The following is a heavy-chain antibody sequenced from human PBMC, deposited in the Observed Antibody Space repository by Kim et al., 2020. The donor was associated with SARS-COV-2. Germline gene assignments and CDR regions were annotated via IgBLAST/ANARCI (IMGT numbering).Heavy chain of an antibody. V-gene: IGHV1-69*13. J-gene: IGHJ6*02. Sequence: SVKVSCKASGGTFSSYAISWVRQAPGQGLEWMGGIIPIFGTANYAQKFQGRVTITADESTSTAYMELSSLRSEDTAVYYCARAYYDSSGYYSLYYYYGMDVWGQGTTVTVSS. CDR3: ARAYYDSSGYYSLYYYYGMDV. CDR1: GGTFSSYA. CDR2: IIPIFGTA. D-gene: IGHD3-22*01.